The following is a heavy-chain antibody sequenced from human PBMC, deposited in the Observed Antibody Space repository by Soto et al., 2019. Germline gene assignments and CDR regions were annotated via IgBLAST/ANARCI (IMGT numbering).Heavy chain of an antibody. CDR3: ARGDIVVVVAATHNAFDS. CDR1: GYTFTSYD. V-gene: IGHV1-8*01. Sequence: ASVKVSCKASGYTFTSYDINWVRQATGQGLEWMGWMNPNSGNTGYAQKFQGRVTMTRNTSISTAYMELSSLGSEDTAVYYCARGDIVVVVAATHNAFDSGGQGTMGTGS. CDR2: MNPNSGNT. J-gene: IGHJ3*02. D-gene: IGHD2-15*01.